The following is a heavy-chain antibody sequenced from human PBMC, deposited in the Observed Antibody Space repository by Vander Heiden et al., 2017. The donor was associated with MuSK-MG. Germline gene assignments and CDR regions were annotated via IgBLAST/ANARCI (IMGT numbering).Heavy chain of an antibody. CDR2: IKQDGSEK. D-gene: IGHD6-13*01. CDR1: GFTCSRYW. V-gene: IGHV3-7*01. CDR3: ARVKGGLAAAGNYMDV. Sequence: EVQLVESGGGLVQPGGSLRLSCAASGFTCSRYWMTWVREAPGKGLEWVANIKQDGSEKYYVDSVKGRFTISRDNAKNSLYLQMNSLRAEDTAIYYCARVKGGLAAAGNYMDVWGKGTTVTVSS. J-gene: IGHJ6*03.